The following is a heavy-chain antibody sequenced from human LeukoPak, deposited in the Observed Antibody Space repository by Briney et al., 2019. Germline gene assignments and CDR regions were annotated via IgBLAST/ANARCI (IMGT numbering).Heavy chain of an antibody. Sequence: SETLSLTCTVSGYSISSGYYWGWIRQPPGKGLEWIASIYHSGSTYYNPSLKSRVTISVDTSKNQFSLKLSSMTAADTAVYYCARDQGRPYYYYYMDVWGKGTTVTVSS. CDR3: ARDQGRPYYYYYMDV. CDR1: GYSISSGYY. V-gene: IGHV4-38-2*02. J-gene: IGHJ6*03. CDR2: IYHSGST.